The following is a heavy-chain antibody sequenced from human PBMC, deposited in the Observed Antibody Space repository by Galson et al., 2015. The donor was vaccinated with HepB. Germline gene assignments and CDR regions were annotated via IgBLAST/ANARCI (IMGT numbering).Heavy chain of an antibody. CDR1: GFTFSSYG. Sequence: SLRLSCAASGFTFSSYGMHWVRQAPGKGLEWVAVISYDGSNKYYADSVKGRFTISRDNSKNTLYLQMNSLRAEDTAVYYCAKGNKGGGFSQVFDYWGQGTLVTVSS. V-gene: IGHV3-30*18. D-gene: IGHD3-16*01. CDR3: AKGNKGGGFSQVFDY. CDR2: ISYDGSNK. J-gene: IGHJ4*02.